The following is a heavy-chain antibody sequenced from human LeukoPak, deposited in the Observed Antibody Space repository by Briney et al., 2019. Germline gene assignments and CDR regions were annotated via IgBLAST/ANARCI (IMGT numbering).Heavy chain of an antibody. CDR1: GYTFTGYY. Sequence: ASVKVSCKASGYTFTGYYMHWVRQAPGQGLEWMGWLNPHSGGTNYAQKFQGRVTMTRDTSISTAYMELSRLRSDDTAVYYCARGVSQGRYYYYYYMDVWGKGTTVTVSS. D-gene: IGHD3-10*01. J-gene: IGHJ6*03. CDR3: ARGVSQGRYYYYYYMDV. V-gene: IGHV1-2*02. CDR2: LNPHSGGT.